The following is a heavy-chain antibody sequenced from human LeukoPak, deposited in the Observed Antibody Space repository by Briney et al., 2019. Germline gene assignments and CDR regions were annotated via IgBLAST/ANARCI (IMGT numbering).Heavy chain of an antibody. J-gene: IGHJ4*02. V-gene: IGHV3-21*01. D-gene: IGHD3-10*01. CDR2: ISSSSSYI. CDR1: GFAFDDYG. CDR3: ARARMVRGVITHFDY. Sequence: GGSLRLSCAASGFAFDDYGMSWVRQAPGKGLEWVSSISSSSSYIYYADSVKGRFTISRDNAKNSLYLQMNSLRAEDTAVYYCARARMVRGVITHFDYWGQGTLVTVSS.